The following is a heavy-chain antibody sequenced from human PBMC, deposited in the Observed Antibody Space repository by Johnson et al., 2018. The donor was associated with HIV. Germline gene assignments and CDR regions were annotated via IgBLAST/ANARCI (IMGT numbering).Heavy chain of an antibody. Sequence: QVQLVESGGGVVQPGRSLRLSCAASRFTFSSYAMHWVRQATGKGLEWVAVISYDGSNKYYADSVKGRFTISRDNSKNTLYLQMNSLRAEDTAVYYCAKGGYSYGNAFDIWGQGTMVTVSS. CDR1: RFTFSSYA. CDR3: AKGGYSYGNAFDI. V-gene: IGHV3-30*04. CDR2: ISYDGSNK. J-gene: IGHJ3*02. D-gene: IGHD5-18*01.